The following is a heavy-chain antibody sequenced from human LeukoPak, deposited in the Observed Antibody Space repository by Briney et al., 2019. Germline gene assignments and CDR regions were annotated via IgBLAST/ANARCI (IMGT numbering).Heavy chain of an antibody. CDR2: IYHSGST. V-gene: IGHV4-4*02. J-gene: IGHJ4*02. CDR3: ARKIRGYSYGFDY. Sequence: SGTLSLTCAVSGGSISSSNWWSWVRQPPGKGLEWIGEIYHSGSTNYNPSLKSRVTILVDKSKNQFSLKLSSVTAADTAVYYCARKIRGYSYGFDYWGQGTLVTVSS. D-gene: IGHD5-18*01. CDR1: GGSISSSNW.